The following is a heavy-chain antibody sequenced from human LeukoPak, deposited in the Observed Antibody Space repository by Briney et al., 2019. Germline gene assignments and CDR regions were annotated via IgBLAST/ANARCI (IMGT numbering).Heavy chain of an antibody. Sequence: GGSLRLSCAASGFTFSSYSINWVRQAPGKGLEWVSSISPSSSYIYYADSVKGRFIISRDNAKNSVYLQMNSLRVEDTAVYYCARGGVTYWGQGTLVTVSS. CDR3: ARGGVTY. J-gene: IGHJ4*02. V-gene: IGHV3-21*01. CDR2: ISPSSSYI. D-gene: IGHD5-18*01. CDR1: GFTFSSYS.